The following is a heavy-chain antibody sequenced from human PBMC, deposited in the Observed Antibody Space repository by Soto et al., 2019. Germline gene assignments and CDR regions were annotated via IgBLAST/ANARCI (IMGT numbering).Heavy chain of an antibody. Sequence: ASVKVSCKASGYTFTGYYMHWVRQAPGQGLEWMGWINPNSGGTNYAQKFQGWVTMTRDTSISTAYMELSRLRSDDTAVYYCARDGTGSFPHWFDPWGQGTLVTVFS. CDR2: INPNSGGT. D-gene: IGHD1-1*01. CDR1: GYTFTGYY. CDR3: ARDGTGSFPHWFDP. J-gene: IGHJ5*02. V-gene: IGHV1-2*04.